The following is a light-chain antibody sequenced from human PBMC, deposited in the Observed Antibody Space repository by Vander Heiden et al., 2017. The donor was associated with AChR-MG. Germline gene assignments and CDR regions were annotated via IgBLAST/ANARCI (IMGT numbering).Light chain of an antibody. Sequence: DIVMTQSPDSLAVSLGERATINCKYSQSVLSSSNNKNYLAWYQQKPGQPPKLLIYWASTRESGVPDRFSGSGSGTDFTLTISSLQAEDVAVYYCQQYDSTPYTFGQGTKLEIK. J-gene: IGKJ2*01. CDR3: QQYDSTPYT. CDR2: WAS. CDR1: QSVLSSSNNKNY. V-gene: IGKV4-1*01.